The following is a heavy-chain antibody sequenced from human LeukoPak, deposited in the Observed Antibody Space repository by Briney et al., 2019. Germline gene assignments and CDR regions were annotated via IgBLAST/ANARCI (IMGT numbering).Heavy chain of an antibody. J-gene: IGHJ4*02. D-gene: IGHD2-15*01. Sequence: SETLSLTCGVYGESLNSYYWSWVRQPPGEGLEWIGEIYESGTTEYNPSLKSRVTISMVPSKQQFSLSLSSVTAADAAVYYCARGAWATRLGSWGLGTPVIVSS. CDR2: IYESGTT. CDR1: GESLNSYY. V-gene: IGHV4-34*01. CDR3: ARGAWATRLGS.